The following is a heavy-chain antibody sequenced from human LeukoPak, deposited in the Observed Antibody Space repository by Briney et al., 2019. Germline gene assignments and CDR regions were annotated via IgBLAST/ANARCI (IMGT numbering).Heavy chain of an antibody. CDR1: GGTFSSYA. D-gene: IGHD3-16*02. CDR3: ASTASVQPSFFDY. CDR2: IIPIFGTA. J-gene: IGHJ4*02. V-gene: IGHV1-69*01. Sequence: GASVKVSCKASGGTFSSYAISWVRQAPGQGLEWMGGIIPIFGTANYAQKFQGRVTITADESTSTAYMGLSSLRSEDTAVYYCASTASVQPSFFDYWGQGTLVTVSS.